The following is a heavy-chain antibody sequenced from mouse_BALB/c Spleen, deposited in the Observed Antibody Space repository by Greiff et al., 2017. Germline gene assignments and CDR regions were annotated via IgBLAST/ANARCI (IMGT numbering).Heavy chain of an antibody. CDR3: ARGYGKPYYFDY. V-gene: IGHV1-54*01. CDR1: GYAFTNYL. D-gene: IGHD2-10*02. CDR2: IYPGGGYT. J-gene: IGHJ2*01. Sequence: VQLQQSGAELVRPGTSVKVSCKASGYAFTNYLIEWVKQRPGHGLEWIGDIYPGGGYTNYNEKFKGKATLTADTSSSTAYMQLSSLTSEDSAVYFCARGYGKPYYFDYWGQGTTLTVSS.